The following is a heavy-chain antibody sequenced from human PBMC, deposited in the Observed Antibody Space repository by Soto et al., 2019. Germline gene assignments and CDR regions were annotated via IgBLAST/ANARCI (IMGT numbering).Heavy chain of an antibody. D-gene: IGHD1-20*01. V-gene: IGHV4-39*01. CDR3: ATSQKGYNWNYFDH. Sequence: PSETLSLTCAVSGASISGSYYYWAWLRQSPGKGLEWIGSVFYTGFTSYNPSLESRVSVSVDTSKSQFSLKLSAVTAADTAVYYCATSQKGYNWNYFDHWGQGALVTVSS. CDR1: GASISGSYYY. J-gene: IGHJ4*02. CDR2: VFYTGFT.